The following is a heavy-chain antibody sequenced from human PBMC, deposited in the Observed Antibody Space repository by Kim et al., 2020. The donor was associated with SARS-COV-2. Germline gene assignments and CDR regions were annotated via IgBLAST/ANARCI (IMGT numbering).Heavy chain of an antibody. Sequence: DGRRKYYADSRKGRCTISRDNVENSLYLQMNSLRGEDTAVYYCLRDYRGYWGQGALVTVSS. V-gene: IGHV3-7*01. D-gene: IGHD3-16*02. J-gene: IGHJ4*02. CDR3: LRDYRGY. CDR2: DGRRK.